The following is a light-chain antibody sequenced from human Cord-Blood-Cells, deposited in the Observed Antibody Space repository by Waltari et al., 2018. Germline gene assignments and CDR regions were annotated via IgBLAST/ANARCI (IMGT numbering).Light chain of an antibody. CDR1: SSDVGGYNY. J-gene: IGLJ3*02. V-gene: IGLV2-11*01. Sequence: QSALTQPRPVSGSPGQSVTISCTGTSSDVGGYNYFSWYQQHPGKAPKLMIYDCSKRPSGVPDRFSGSKSGNTASLTISGLQAEDEADYYCCSYAGSYTWVFGGGTKLTVL. CDR3: CSYAGSYTWV. CDR2: DCS.